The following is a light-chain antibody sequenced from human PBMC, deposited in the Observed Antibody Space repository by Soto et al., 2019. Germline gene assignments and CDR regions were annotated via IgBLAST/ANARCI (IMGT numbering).Light chain of an antibody. CDR2: GAS. J-gene: IGKJ4*01. CDR1: QGVSRK. V-gene: IGKV3-15*01. CDR3: QQYHTWPVT. Sequence: EIVMTQSPATLSVAPGERVTLSCRASQGVSRKLAWYQHKSGQAPRLLISGASAGATGIPAWFSGSGSGTEFTLTINSLQSEDCAIYYCQQYHTWPVTFGGGTKVEIK.